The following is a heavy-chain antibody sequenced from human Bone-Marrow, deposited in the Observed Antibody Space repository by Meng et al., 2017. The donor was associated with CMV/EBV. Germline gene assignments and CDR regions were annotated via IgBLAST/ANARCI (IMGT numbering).Heavy chain of an antibody. CDR2: IRFDGTNK. D-gene: IGHD3-22*01. V-gene: IGHV3-30*02. J-gene: IGHJ6*02. CDR3: AKRGDSSGTYAMDV. CDR1: GFTFGDYA. Sequence: GESLKISCTASGFTFGDYAMSWVRQAPGKGLEWVANIRFDGTNKYHADSVKGRFTISRDNSKNTLYLQMNSLRAEDTAVYYCAKRGDSSGTYAMDVWGQGTTVTGSS.